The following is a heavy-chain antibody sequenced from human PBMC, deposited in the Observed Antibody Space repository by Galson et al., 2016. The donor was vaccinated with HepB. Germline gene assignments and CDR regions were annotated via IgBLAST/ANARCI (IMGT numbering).Heavy chain of an antibody. CDR2: ISGSGGNT. CDR3: AKDRVDRGY. CDR1: GFTFSSYA. J-gene: IGHJ4*02. Sequence: SLRLSCAASGFTFSSYAMNWVRQAPGKGLEWVSAISGSGGNTHYADSVKGRFTISRDNSKNTLYLQMNSLRAEHTAVYYCAKDRVDRGYWGQGTLVTVSS. V-gene: IGHV3-23*01.